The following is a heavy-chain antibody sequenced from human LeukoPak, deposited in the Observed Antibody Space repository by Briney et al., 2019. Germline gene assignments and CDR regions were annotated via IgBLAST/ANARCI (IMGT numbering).Heavy chain of an antibody. J-gene: IGHJ4*02. CDR3: ARGGLTGTTIPYFDY. D-gene: IGHD1-7*01. CDR1: GFTFSSYA. CDR2: ISYDGSNK. Sequence: GGSLRLSCAASGFTFSSYAMHWVRQAPGKGLEWVAVISYDGSNKYYADAVKGRFTISRDNAKNTLYLQMNSLRAEDTAVYYCARGGLTGTTIPYFDYWGRGTLVSVSS. V-gene: IGHV3-30-3*01.